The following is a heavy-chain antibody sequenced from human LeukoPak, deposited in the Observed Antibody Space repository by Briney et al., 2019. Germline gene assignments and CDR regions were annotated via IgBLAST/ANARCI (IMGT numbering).Heavy chain of an antibody. D-gene: IGHD6-13*01. V-gene: IGHV4-39*01. J-gene: IGHJ5*02. CDR3: ARQGEGSSWYWFDP. CDR2: IYYSGST. CDR1: GGSISSSSYY. Sequence: SETLSLTCTVSGGSISSSSYYRGWIRQPPGKGLEWIGSIYYSGSTYYNPSLKSRVTISVDTSKNQFSLKLSSVTAADTAVYYCARQGEGSSWYWFDPWGQGTLVTVSS.